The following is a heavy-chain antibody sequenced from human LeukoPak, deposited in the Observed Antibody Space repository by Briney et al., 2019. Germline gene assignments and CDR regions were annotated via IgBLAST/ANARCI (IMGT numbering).Heavy chain of an antibody. Sequence: ASVKVSCKASGYTFTGYYMHWVRQAPGQGLEWMGWINPNSGGTNYAQKFQGRVTMTRDTSISTAYMELSRLRSDDTAVYYCARRSTHGSGSKSLYYYYYYYMDVWGKGTTVTVSS. D-gene: IGHD3-10*01. CDR2: INPNSGGT. V-gene: IGHV1-2*02. J-gene: IGHJ6*03. CDR1: GYTFTGYY. CDR3: ARRSTHGSGSKSLYYYYYYYMDV.